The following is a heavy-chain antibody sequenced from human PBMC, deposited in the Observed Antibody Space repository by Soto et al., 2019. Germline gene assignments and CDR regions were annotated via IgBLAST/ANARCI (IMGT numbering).Heavy chain of an antibody. D-gene: IGHD3-16*01. CDR1: GASISSSY. CDR2: IHHTQGT. Sequence: SETLSLTCSVSGASISSSYWTWIRQPPGGGLEWIGYIHHTQGTNDNPFHRGRVHMSIDTSMNPFSLRLTSVAAADTAVYYGARVPFGGYFDWLDSWGQGTLVTVSS. CDR3: ARVPFGGYFDWLDS. V-gene: IGHV4-59*01. J-gene: IGHJ5*01.